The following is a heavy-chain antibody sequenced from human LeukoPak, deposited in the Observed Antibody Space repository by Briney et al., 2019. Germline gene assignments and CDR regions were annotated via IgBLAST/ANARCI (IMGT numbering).Heavy chain of an antibody. V-gene: IGHV1-2*06. Sequence: PRASVKVFCKASGYTFTGYYMHWVRQAPGQGLEWMGQINPNSGGTNYAQKFQGRVTMTRDTSISTAYMELSRLRSDDTAVYYCARVVPAARRAYYYYYYGMDVWGQGTTVTVSS. D-gene: IGHD2-2*01. J-gene: IGHJ6*02. CDR1: GYTFTGYY. CDR2: INPNSGGT. CDR3: ARVVPAARRAYYYYYYGMDV.